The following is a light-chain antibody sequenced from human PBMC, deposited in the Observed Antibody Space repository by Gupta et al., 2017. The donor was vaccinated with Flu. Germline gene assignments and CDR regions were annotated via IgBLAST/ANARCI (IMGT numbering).Light chain of an antibody. V-gene: IGKV3-20*01. Sequence: EIVLTQSPVTLSLSPGERATLSCRASQSVSSSYLDWYQQKPGQAPRLLIYGASSRATGIPDRFSGSGSGTDFTLTISRLEPEDFAVYYCQQYGSSPYTFGQGTKLEIK. J-gene: IGKJ2*01. CDR2: GAS. CDR1: QSVSSSY. CDR3: QQYGSSPYT.